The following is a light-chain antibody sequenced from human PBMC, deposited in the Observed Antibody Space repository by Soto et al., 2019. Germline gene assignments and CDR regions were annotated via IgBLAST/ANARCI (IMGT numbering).Light chain of an antibody. CDR2: ATS. CDR1: Y. V-gene: IGKV1-39*01. Sequence: YLNWYQQKPGKAPKLLIYATSSLHSGVPSKFSGSGFGTDFTLTFCTLLTKHFAMYHCLRIHAHPLITSRHGTRLEI. J-gene: IGKJ5*01. CDR3: LRIHAHPLIT.